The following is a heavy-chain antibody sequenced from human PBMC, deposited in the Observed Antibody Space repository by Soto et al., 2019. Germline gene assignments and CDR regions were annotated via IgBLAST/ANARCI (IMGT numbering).Heavy chain of an antibody. D-gene: IGHD1-1*01. CDR2: IIPIFGTA. CDR1: GGTFSSYA. Sequence: GASVKVSCKASGGTFSSYAISWVRQAPGQGLEWMGGIIPIFGTANYAQKFQGRVTITADESTSTAYMELSSLRSEDTAVYYCARNGRTGTLYYSGMDVWGQGTTVTSP. CDR3: ARNGRTGTLYYSGMDV. J-gene: IGHJ6*02. V-gene: IGHV1-69*13.